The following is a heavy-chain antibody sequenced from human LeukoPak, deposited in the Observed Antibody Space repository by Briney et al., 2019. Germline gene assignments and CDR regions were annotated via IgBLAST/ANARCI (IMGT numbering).Heavy chain of an antibody. CDR2: ISWNSGSI. Sequence: GRSLRLSCAASGFTFDDYAMHWVRQAPGKGLEWVSGISWNSGSIGYADSVKGRFTISRDNAKNSLYLQMNSLRAEDTALYYCAKDGAGEQQQFHGWFDPWGQGTLVTVSS. CDR3: AKDGAGEQQQFHGWFDP. CDR1: GFTFDDYA. V-gene: IGHV3-9*01. D-gene: IGHD6-13*01. J-gene: IGHJ5*02.